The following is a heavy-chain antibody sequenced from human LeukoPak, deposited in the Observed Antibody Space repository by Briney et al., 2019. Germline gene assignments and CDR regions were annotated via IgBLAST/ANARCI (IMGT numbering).Heavy chain of an antibody. J-gene: IGHJ4*02. CDR3: ANVGGTGWRFFDY. CDR2: ISGSGGTT. D-gene: IGHD6-19*01. CDR1: GFTFSSYS. Sequence: GGSLRLSCAASGFTFSSYSTNWVRQAPGKGLEWVSVISGSGGTTYYADSVKGRFTISRDNSKNTLYLQMNSLGVEDTAVYYCANVGGTGWRFFDYWGQGTLVTVSS. V-gene: IGHV3-23*01.